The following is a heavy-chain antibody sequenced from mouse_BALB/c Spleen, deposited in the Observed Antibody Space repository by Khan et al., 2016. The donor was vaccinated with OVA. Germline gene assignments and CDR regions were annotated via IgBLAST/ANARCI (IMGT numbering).Heavy chain of an antibody. J-gene: IGHJ2*01. CDR3: ARRGLRWDFDY. Sequence: QVQLQQPGAELAKPGASVKMSCKASGYTFINYWILWVKQRPGQGLEWIGYINPSTAYTEYNQNFKDKAPLTADKSSSTAYMQLSSLTSEDSAVYYCARRGLRWDFDYWGQGTTLTVSS. CDR1: GYTFINYW. CDR2: INPSTAYT. V-gene: IGHV1-7*01. D-gene: IGHD1-1*01.